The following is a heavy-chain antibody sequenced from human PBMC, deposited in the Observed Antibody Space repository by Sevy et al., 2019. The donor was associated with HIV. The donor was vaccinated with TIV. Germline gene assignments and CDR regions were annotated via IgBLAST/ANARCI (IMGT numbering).Heavy chain of an antibody. D-gene: IGHD6-13*01. CDR1: GSTFSSYG. Sequence: GGSLRLSCAASGSTFSSYGMHWVRQAPGKGLEWVAFIRYDGSNKYYADSVKGRFTISRDNSKNTLYLQMNSLRAEDTAVYYCAKGGVAAAAQPRYGMDVWGQGTTVTVSS. CDR2: IRYDGSNK. J-gene: IGHJ6*02. CDR3: AKGGVAAAAQPRYGMDV. V-gene: IGHV3-30*02.